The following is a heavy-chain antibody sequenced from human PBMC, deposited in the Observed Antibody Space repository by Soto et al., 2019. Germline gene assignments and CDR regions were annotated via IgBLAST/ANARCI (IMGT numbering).Heavy chain of an antibody. CDR3: ASLTHYDHYHYGING. Sequence: PSETLSLTCAVYGGSFSGYYWSWIRQPPGKGLEWIGEINHSGSTNYNPSLKSRVTISVDTSKNQFSLKLSSVTAADTAVYYCASLTHYDHYHYGINGWGQGTTVTGSS. CDR1: GGSFSGYY. D-gene: IGHD3-3*01. J-gene: IGHJ6*02. V-gene: IGHV4-34*01. CDR2: INHSGST.